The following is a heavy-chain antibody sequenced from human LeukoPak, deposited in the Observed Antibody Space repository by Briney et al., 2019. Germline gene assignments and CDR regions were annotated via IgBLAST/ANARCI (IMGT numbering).Heavy chain of an antibody. J-gene: IGHJ4*02. D-gene: IGHD2-2*01. V-gene: IGHV4-39*01. Sequence: SETLSLTCTVSGVSITHYWGWIRQPPGKGLEWIGSIYYSGNTYYNPSLKSRVTISVDTSKNQFSLKLSSVTAADTAVYYCARLLGDCSSTSCYGNTDYWGQGTLVTVSS. CDR2: IYYSGNT. CDR1: GVSITHY. CDR3: ARLLGDCSSTSCYGNTDY.